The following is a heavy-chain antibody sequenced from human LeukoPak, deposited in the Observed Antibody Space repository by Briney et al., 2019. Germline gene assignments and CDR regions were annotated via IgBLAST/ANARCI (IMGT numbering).Heavy chain of an antibody. D-gene: IGHD3-10*01. CDR1: GFTFSGNG. V-gene: IGHV3-33*01. CDR2: IWYDGTNK. Sequence: PGGSLRVSCAASGFTFSGNGMHCVRQAPGKGLEGVAVIWYDGTNKYYADSVKGRFTISRDNSKNTLYLQMNSLRVEDTAVYYCARDFVYGHHYWGQGTLVTVSS. CDR3: ARDFVYGHHY. J-gene: IGHJ4*02.